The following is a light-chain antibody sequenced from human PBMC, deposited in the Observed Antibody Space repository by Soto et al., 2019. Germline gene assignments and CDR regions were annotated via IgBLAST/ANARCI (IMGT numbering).Light chain of an antibody. CDR2: KAS. CDR1: QTISSW. J-gene: IGKJ1*01. Sequence: DIQMTQSPSTLSRSVGDRVTITCRACQTISSWLAWYQQKPGKAPKLLIYKASTLKSGVPSRFSGSGSGTEFTLTISSLQPDDFATYYCQHYNSYSEAFGQGTKVDIK. V-gene: IGKV1-5*03. CDR3: QHYNSYSEA.